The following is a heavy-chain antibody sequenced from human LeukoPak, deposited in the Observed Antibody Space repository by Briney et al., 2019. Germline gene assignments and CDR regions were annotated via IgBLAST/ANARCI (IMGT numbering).Heavy chain of an antibody. D-gene: IGHD3-22*01. Sequence: SVKVSCKASGGTFSSYAISWVRQAPEQGLEWMGRIIPILGIANYAQKFQGRVTITADKSTSTAYMELSSLRSEDTAVYYCARIPYYYDSSGYPAWGQGTLVTVSS. V-gene: IGHV1-69*04. J-gene: IGHJ4*02. CDR1: GGTFSSYA. CDR2: IIPILGIA. CDR3: ARIPYYYDSSGYPA.